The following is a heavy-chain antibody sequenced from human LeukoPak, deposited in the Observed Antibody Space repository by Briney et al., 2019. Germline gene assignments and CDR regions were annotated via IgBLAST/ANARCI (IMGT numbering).Heavy chain of an antibody. J-gene: IGHJ4*02. V-gene: IGHV3-23*01. CDR2: IGGGGGST. CDR3: AKGHRYCTSGNCNSAIDY. CDR1: GFTLSHYA. Sequence: GGSLRLSCSLSGFTLSHYAMSWVRQAPGKGLEWVSTIGGGGGSTDYTDSVKGRFTISRDNSKNTLYLQMSSLGAEDTAVYYCAKGHRYCTSGNCNSAIDYWGQGTLVTVSS. D-gene: IGHD2-15*01.